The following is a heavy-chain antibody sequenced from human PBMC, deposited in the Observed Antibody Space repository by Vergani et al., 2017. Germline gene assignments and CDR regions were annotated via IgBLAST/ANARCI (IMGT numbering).Heavy chain of an antibody. CDR3: SRPGDSNGQRDS. D-gene: IGHD2-8*01. V-gene: IGHV3-49*04. CDR2: LGKRDFGGTR. CDR1: GYSFGDDA. J-gene: IGHJ4*02. Sequence: VQLVESGGGLVQPGQSLRLSCTPSGYSFGDDALTWVRQVPGKGLEWVAFLGKRDFGGTRQYAPSVRGRFTISRDDSKSVAYLEMNNLKVEDTAIYYCSRPGDSNGQRDSWGQGTLVTVSS.